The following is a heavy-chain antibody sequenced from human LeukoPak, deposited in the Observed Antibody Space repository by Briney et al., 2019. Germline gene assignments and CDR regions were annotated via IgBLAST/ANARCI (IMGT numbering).Heavy chain of an antibody. V-gene: IGHV3-20*04. CDR3: ARVLRYCSGGNCYSGGLGYMDV. Sequence: GGSLRLSCAASGFTFDDYGMSWVRQAPGKGLEWVSGINWNGDITYYADSVKGRFTISRDNAKNSLYLQMNSLRAEDTAVYYCARVLRYCSGGNCYSGGLGYMDVWGQGTTVTISS. J-gene: IGHJ6*03. CDR2: INWNGDIT. CDR1: GFTFDDYG. D-gene: IGHD2-15*01.